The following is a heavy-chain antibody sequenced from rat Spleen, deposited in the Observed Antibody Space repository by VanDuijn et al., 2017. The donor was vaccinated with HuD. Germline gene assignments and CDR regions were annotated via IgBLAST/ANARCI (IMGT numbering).Heavy chain of an antibody. V-gene: IGHV5-29*01. CDR3: ARHSGTARGVMDA. Sequence: EVQLVESDGGLVQPGKSLKLSCAASGFTFSNYGMAWIRQAPGKGLEWVSSINPDGGTTYYPDSVKGRFTISRDNAKSTLYLQMDSLRSEDTATYYCARHSGTARGVMDAWGQGASVTVSS. J-gene: IGHJ4*01. D-gene: IGHD5-1*01. CDR1: GFTFSNYG. CDR2: INPDGGTT.